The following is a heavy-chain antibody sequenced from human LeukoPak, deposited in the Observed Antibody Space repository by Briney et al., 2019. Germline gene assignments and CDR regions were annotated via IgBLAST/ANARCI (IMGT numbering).Heavy chain of an antibody. D-gene: IGHD3/OR15-3a*01. CDR3: ARGGLPARSWFDP. V-gene: IGHV1-46*01. CDR2: INPSSGRT. J-gene: IGHJ5*02. CDR1: GYTITSYY. Sequence: ASVNVSCKASGYTITSYYMNWVRQAPGQGLDWMGIINPSSGRTHYAQKFQGRVTMTRDTSTSTVSMELTSLRSEDTAVFYCARGGLPARSWFDPWGQGTLVTVSS.